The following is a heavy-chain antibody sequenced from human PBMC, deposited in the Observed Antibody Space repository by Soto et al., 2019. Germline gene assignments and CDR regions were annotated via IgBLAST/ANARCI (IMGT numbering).Heavy chain of an antibody. D-gene: IGHD3-3*01. CDR1: GFTFSSYW. J-gene: IGHJ6*02. CDR3: ARDGRVWHDFWSGYLRGGMDV. Sequence: PGGSLRLSCAASGFTFSSYWMSWVRQAPGKGLEWVANIKQDGSEKYYVDSVKGRFTISRDNAKNSLYLQMNSLRAEDTAVYYCARDGRVWHDFWSGYLRGGMDVWGQGTTVTVSS. CDR2: IKQDGSEK. V-gene: IGHV3-7*05.